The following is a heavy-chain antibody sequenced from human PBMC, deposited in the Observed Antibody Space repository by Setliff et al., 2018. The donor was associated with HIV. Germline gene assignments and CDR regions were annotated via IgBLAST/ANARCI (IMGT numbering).Heavy chain of an antibody. CDR3: ARLTTTYYYDSSAYYHPV. Sequence: SETLSLTCGVSGDSITGSFYWAWIRQPPGKGLEWIANIYPSGSIWPSGTSNYNPSLKSRVTISVDTSKNQFSLKLSSETAADTAVFYCARLTTTYYYDSSAYYHPVWGQGTLVTVSS. CDR1: GDSITGSFY. D-gene: IGHD3-22*01. V-gene: IGHV4-38-2*01. CDR2: IWPSGTS. J-gene: IGHJ4*02.